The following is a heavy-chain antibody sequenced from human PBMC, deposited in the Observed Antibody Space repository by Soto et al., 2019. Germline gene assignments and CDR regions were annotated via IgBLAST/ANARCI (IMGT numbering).Heavy chain of an antibody. J-gene: IGHJ4*02. CDR3: ARRESEGPIDC. CDR2: IYYSGTT. V-gene: IGHV4-28*01. D-gene: IGHD1-26*01. CDR1: GYSISSSNW. Sequence: QVQLQESGPGLVKPSDTLSLTCAVSGYSISSSNWWGWIRQPPGKGLEWIGYIYYSGTTYYNPSLKGRVNMSVDTSKSQCSLTMTSVTAVDTAVYYRARRESEGPIDCWGQGTLVTVSS.